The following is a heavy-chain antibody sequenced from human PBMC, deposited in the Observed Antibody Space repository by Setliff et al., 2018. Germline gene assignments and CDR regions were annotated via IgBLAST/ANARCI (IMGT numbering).Heavy chain of an antibody. D-gene: IGHD3-10*01. V-gene: IGHV4-59*03. CDR3: AGSQGSGGYYSNSPYYFHY. CDR1: GGSINRDY. CDR2: IHYSGNT. Sequence: SETLSLTCSVSGGSINRDYWNWIRQPPGKGLEWLGYIHYSGNTNYNPSLKSRVTISIDTSKNQFSLNLISVTAADTAVYYCAGSQGSGGYYSNSPYYFHYWGQGTLVTVSS. J-gene: IGHJ4*02.